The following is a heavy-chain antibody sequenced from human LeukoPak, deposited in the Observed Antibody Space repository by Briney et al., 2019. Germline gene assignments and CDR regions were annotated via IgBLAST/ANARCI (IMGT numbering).Heavy chain of an antibody. CDR3: ARVGSYSSASLGIDY. V-gene: IGHV3-66*01. J-gene: IGHJ4*02. CDR2: IYRGGNT. CDR1: GFIVSTNH. Sequence: VGSLRLSCAASGFIVSTNHMSWVRQAPGKGLERVSFIYRGGNTYYADSVKGRFSISRDDSKNMVYLQLNSLRAEDTAVYYCARVGSYSSASLGIDYWGQGTLVTVSS. D-gene: IGHD6-6*01.